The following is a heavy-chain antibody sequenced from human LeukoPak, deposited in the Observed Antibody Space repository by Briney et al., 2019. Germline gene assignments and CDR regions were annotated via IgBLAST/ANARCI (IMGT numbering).Heavy chain of an antibody. J-gene: IGHJ4*02. CDR1: GGSISSYY. Sequence: KPSETLSLTCTVSGGSISSYYWSWIRQPPGKGLEWIGYIYYSGSTNYNPSLKSRVTISVDTSKNQFSLKLSPVTAADTAVYYCARKNFGGFDYWGQGTLVTVSS. V-gene: IGHV4-59*01. CDR3: ARKNFGGFDY. D-gene: IGHD2-21*01. CDR2: IYYSGST.